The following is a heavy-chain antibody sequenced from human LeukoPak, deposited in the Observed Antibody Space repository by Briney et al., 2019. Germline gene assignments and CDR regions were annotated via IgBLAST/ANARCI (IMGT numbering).Heavy chain of an antibody. Sequence: SETLSLTCSVSGYSISSGYYWGWIRQPPGKGLEWIGNFYHGGSSYYNPSLKSRVTMSGDTSKTQFSLKLSSVTAADTAVYYCARGLPYYYGSGSYQDYFDYWGQGTLVTVSS. J-gene: IGHJ4*02. V-gene: IGHV4-38-2*02. D-gene: IGHD3-10*01. CDR3: ARGLPYYYGSGSYQDYFDY. CDR1: GYSISSGYY. CDR2: FYHGGSS.